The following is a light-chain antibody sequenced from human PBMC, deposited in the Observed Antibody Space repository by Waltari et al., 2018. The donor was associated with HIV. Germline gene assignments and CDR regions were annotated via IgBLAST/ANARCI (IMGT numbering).Light chain of an antibody. CDR2: SAS. Sequence: DIHLTQSPSFLSASVGDTVTITCRASQGVNTYLAWYQQRPGKVPKLLIYSASTLKTGVPSRFSGSGSGTEFSLTISGLQPEDLATYYCQQLNSYPLTFGGGTTLEIK. CDR3: QQLNSYPLT. J-gene: IGKJ4*02. CDR1: QGVNTY. V-gene: IGKV1-9*01.